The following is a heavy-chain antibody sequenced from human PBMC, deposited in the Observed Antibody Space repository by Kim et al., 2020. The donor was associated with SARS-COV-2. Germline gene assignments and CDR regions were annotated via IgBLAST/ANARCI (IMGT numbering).Heavy chain of an antibody. CDR1: GYTFTSYD. Sequence: ASVKVSCKASGYTFTSYDINWVRQATGQGLEWMGWMNPNSGNTGYAQKFQGRVTMTRNTSISTAYMELSSLRSEDTAVYYCARGSWKSIYGYSSGWYEGYWGQGTLVTVSS. V-gene: IGHV1-8*01. CDR2: MNPNSGNT. CDR3: ARGSWKSIYGYSSGWYEGY. J-gene: IGHJ4*02. D-gene: IGHD6-19*01.